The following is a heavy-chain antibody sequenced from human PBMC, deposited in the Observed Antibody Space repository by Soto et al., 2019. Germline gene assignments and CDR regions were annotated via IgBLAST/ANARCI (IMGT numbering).Heavy chain of an antibody. CDR1: GGTFSSYA. J-gene: IGHJ4*02. V-gene: IGHV1-69*01. D-gene: IGHD3-22*01. CDR2: IIPIFGTA. CDR3: ARGDYYDSSGSNQVFDY. Sequence: QVQLVQSGAEVKKPGSSVKVSCKASGGTFSSYAISWVRQAPGQGLEWMGGIIPIFGTANYAQKFQGRVTITADESTSTAYMELSRLRSEDKAVYYCARGDYYDSSGSNQVFDYWGQGTLVTVSS.